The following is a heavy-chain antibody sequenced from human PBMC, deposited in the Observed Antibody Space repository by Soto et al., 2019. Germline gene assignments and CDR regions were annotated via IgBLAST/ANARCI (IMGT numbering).Heavy chain of an antibody. CDR2: INHSGST. CDR1: GGSFSGYY. V-gene: IGHV4-34*01. Sequence: QVQLQQWGAGLLKPSETLSLTCAVYGGSFSGYYWSWIRQPPGKGLEWIGEINHSGSTNYNPSLKSRVTISVDTSKNQFSLKLSSVTAADTAVYYCARGGHFSSNQLPSAYYMDVWGKGTTVTVSS. CDR3: ARGGHFSSNQLPSAYYMDV. D-gene: IGHD2-2*01. J-gene: IGHJ6*03.